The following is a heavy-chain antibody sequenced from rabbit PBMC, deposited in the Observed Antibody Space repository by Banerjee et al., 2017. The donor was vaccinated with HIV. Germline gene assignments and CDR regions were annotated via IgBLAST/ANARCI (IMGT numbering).Heavy chain of an antibody. CDR1: GFSCSSSGY. V-gene: IGHV1S40*01. J-gene: IGHJ4*01. Sequence: QSLEESGGDLVKPGASLTLTCTASGFSCSSSGYMCWVRQAPGKGLEWISCIAGSSSGFSYSAAWAKWRFPCPKTSSTTVTLQISSSTAADTATYFCARGSAAMTMVITGFYFNLWGQGTLVTVS. CDR3: ARGSAAMTMVITGFYFNL. CDR2: IAGSSSGFS. D-gene: IGHD2-1*01.